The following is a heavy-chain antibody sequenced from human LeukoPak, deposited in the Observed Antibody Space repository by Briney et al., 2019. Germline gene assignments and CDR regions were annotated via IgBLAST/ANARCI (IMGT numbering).Heavy chain of an antibody. V-gene: IGHV1-18*01. CDR3: ARDLRITIFPDAFDI. J-gene: IGHJ3*02. Sequence: ASVKVSCKASGGTFSSYAISWVRQAPGQGLEWMGWISAYNGNTNYAQKLQGRVTMTTDTSTSTAYMELRSLRSDDTAVYYCARDLRITIFPDAFDIWGQGTMVTVSS. CDR2: ISAYNGNT. D-gene: IGHD3-9*01. CDR1: GGTFSSYA.